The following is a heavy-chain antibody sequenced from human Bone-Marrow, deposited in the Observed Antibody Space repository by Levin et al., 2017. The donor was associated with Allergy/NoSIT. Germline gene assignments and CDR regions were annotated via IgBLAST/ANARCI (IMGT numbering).Heavy chain of an antibody. V-gene: IGHV3-7*01. Sequence: PGGSLRLSCAASGFTFSSYWMSWVRQAPGKGLEWVANIKQDGSEKYYVDSVKGRFTISRDNAKNSLYLQMNSLRAEDTAVYYCARDSGGSYDRRGADYWGQGTLVTVSS. CDR2: IKQDGSEK. J-gene: IGHJ4*02. D-gene: IGHD1-26*01. CDR1: GFTFSSYW. CDR3: ARDSGGSYDRRGADY.